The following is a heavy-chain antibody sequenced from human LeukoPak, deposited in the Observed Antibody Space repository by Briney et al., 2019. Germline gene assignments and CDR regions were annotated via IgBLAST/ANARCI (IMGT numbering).Heavy chain of an antibody. CDR1: GYTFTRNG. J-gene: IGHJ4*02. V-gene: IGHV1-18*01. D-gene: IGHD3-10*01. Sequence: GASVKVSCKASGYTFTRNGISWVRQAPGQGLEWMGWISAYNGNTNYAQKFQGRVTMTRNTSISTAYMELSSMRSEDTAVYYCARGLTRVRGVMVYWGQGTLVTVSS. CDR2: ISAYNGNT. CDR3: ARGLTRVRGVMVY.